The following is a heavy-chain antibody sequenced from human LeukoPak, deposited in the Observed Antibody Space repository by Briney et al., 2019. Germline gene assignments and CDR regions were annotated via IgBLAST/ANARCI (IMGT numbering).Heavy chain of an antibody. J-gene: IGHJ5*02. CDR2: IYYSGST. CDR1: GGSISSGSYY. V-gene: IGHV4-61*01. CDR3: ARGGTGLGRFDP. Sequence: SETLSLTCTVSGGSISSGSYYWSWIRQPPGKGLEWIGYIYYSGSTNYNPSLKSRVTISVDTSKNQFSLKLSSVTAADTAVYYCARGGTGLGRFDPWGQGTLVTVSS. D-gene: IGHD1-14*01.